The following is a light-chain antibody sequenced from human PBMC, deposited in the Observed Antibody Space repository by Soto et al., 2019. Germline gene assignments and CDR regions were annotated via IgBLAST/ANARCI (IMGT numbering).Light chain of an antibody. J-gene: IGLJ2*01. CDR2: YDS. CDR1: DIGSKS. V-gene: IGLV3-21*04. CDR3: QVWGSGSDVV. Sequence: SYELTQPPSVSVAPGKTARITCGGDDIGSKSVHWYQQKPGQAPVLVIYYDSDRPSGIPERFSGSNSGNTATLTISRVEAGDEADYYCQVWGSGSDVVFGGGTKVTVL.